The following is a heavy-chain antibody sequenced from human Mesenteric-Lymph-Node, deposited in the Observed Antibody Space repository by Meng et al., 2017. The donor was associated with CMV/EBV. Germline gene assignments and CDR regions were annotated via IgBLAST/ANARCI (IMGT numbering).Heavy chain of an antibody. D-gene: IGHD3-10*01. CDR3: ARVVGSYPVYYFDY. V-gene: IGHV3-7*01. Sequence: GGSLRLSCSASGFTFSSFWMTWVRQAPGKGLEWVATIKQPGTEKYYVDSVKGRFTVSRDNAKNSLYLLMNSLRAEDTAVYYCARVVGSYPVYYFDYWGHGTLVTVSS. J-gene: IGHJ4*01. CDR1: GFTFSSFW. CDR2: IKQPGTEK.